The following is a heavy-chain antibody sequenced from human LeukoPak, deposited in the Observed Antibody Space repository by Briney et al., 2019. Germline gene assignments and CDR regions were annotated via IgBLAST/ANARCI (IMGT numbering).Heavy chain of an antibody. Sequence: AGGSLRLSCAASGFTFSSYAMSWVRQAPGKGLEWVSAISGSGGSTYYADSVKGRFTISRDNSKNTLYLQMNSLRAEDTAVYYCAKDPWELLLFYFDYWGQGTLVTVSS. V-gene: IGHV3-23*01. CDR2: ISGSGGST. CDR1: GFTFSSYA. D-gene: IGHD2-15*01. J-gene: IGHJ4*02. CDR3: AKDPWELLLFYFDY.